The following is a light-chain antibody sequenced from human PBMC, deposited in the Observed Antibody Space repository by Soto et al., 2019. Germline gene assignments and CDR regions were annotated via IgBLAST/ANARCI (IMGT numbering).Light chain of an antibody. CDR1: QSLVSSDGNTY. CDR2: KVS. CDR3: MQPAHWPWT. V-gene: IGKV2-30*01. Sequence: DVVMTQSPLSLPVTLGQPASIACRSSQSLVSSDGNTYLNWFQQRPGQSPRRLIYKVSNRDSGVPGRFSGSGSGTDFTLKISRVEAEDVGLYYCMQPAHWPWTFGQGTRVEIK. J-gene: IGKJ1*01.